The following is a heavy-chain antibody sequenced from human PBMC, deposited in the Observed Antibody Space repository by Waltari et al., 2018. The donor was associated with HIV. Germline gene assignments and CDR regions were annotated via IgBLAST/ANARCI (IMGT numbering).Heavy chain of an antibody. Sequence: QVQLQESGPGLVKPSETLSLPCTVSGGSIPSHYWSWVRQPPGKGLEWIGYIYYSGSTNYNPSLKSRVTISVDTSKNQCSLKLTSVTAADTAVYYCARFASEIFDSSGYSFDYWGQGALVTVPS. CDR2: IYYSGST. V-gene: IGHV4-59*08. D-gene: IGHD3-22*01. CDR3: ARFASEIFDSSGYSFDY. CDR1: GGSIPSHY. J-gene: IGHJ4*02.